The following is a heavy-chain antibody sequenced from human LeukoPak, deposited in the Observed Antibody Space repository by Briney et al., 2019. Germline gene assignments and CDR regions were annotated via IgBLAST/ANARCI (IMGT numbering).Heavy chain of an antibody. V-gene: IGHV3-23*01. Sequence: GGSLRLSCAASGFTFSSYAMSWVRQAPGEGREWVSAISGSGGSTYYADSVKGRFTISRDNSKNTLYLQMNSLRAEDTAVYYCAKLFHWFYFDYWGQGTLVTVSS. J-gene: IGHJ4*02. CDR1: GFTFSSYA. D-gene: IGHD3-9*01. CDR3: AKLFHWFYFDY. CDR2: ISGSGGST.